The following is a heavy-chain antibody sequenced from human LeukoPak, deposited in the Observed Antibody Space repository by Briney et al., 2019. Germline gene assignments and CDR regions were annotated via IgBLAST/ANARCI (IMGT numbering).Heavy chain of an antibody. D-gene: IGHD5-24*01. J-gene: IGHJ4*02. CDR1: AYSFTSYW. CDR3: ASLEMATDY. Sequence: GESLKISCKGSAYSFTSYWTSWVRQMPGKGLEWMGRIDPSDSYTNYSPSFQGRVTISADKSISTAYLQWASLKASDTAMYYCASLEMATDYWGQGTLVTDSS. CDR2: IDPSDSYT. V-gene: IGHV5-10-1*01.